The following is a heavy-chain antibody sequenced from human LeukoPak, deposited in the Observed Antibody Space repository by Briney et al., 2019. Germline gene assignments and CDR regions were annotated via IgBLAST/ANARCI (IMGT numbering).Heavy chain of an antibody. CDR1: GFPFSGYA. Sequence: GGSRRFSCAASGFPFSGYAMNWVRQAPGKGLEWVSDISGSGGSTNYADSVRGRFTVSRDNSKDTLYLQMNSLRAEDAALYYCAKVASYSRAGRGGYYDYWGQGTLVSVSS. CDR3: AKVASYSRAGRGGYYDY. V-gene: IGHV3-23*01. J-gene: IGHJ4*02. D-gene: IGHD1-1*01. CDR2: ISGSGGST.